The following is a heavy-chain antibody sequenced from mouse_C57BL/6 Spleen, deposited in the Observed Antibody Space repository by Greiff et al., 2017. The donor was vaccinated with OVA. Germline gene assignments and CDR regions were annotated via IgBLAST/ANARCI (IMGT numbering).Heavy chain of an antibody. CDR1: GFTFSSYT. D-gene: IGHD1-1*01. V-gene: IGHV5-9*01. CDR3: ARQATVVSDWYFDV. Sequence: EVKLMESGGGLVKPGGSLKLSCAASGFTFSSYTMSWVRQTPEKRLEWVATISGGGGNTYYPDSVKGRFTISRDNAKNTLYLQMSSLRSEDTALYYCARQATVVSDWYFDVWGTGTTVTVSS. CDR2: ISGGGGNT. J-gene: IGHJ1*03.